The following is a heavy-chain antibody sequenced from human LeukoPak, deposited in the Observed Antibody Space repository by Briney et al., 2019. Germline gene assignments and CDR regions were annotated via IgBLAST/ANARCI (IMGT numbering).Heavy chain of an antibody. CDR1: GFTFSSYW. Sequence: GESLRLSCAASGFTFSSYWMSWVRQAPGKGLEWVANIKQDGSEKYYVDSVKGRFTISRDNAKNSLYLQMNSLRAEDTAVYYCARVRWVAVAGSYYFDYWGQGTLVTVSS. CDR3: ARVRWVAVAGSYYFDY. V-gene: IGHV3-7*01. CDR2: IKQDGSEK. J-gene: IGHJ4*02. D-gene: IGHD6-19*01.